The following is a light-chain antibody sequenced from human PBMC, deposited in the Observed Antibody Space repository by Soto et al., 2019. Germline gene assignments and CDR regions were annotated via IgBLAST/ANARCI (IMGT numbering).Light chain of an antibody. Sequence: DIQLTQSPSFLSASVGDRVTITCRASQGISSYLAWYQQKPGKAPKLLIYAASTLQSGVSSRFSGSGSGTEFTLTICSLHPEDFATYYCQQLNSYPRTFGQGTRLEIK. J-gene: IGKJ5*01. V-gene: IGKV1-9*01. CDR1: QGISSY. CDR3: QQLNSYPRT. CDR2: AAS.